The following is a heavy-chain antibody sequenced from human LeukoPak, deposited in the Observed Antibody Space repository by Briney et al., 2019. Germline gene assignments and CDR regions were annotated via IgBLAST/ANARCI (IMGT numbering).Heavy chain of an antibody. CDR1: GYSFTSYG. CDR2: ISAYNGNT. V-gene: IGHV1-18*01. Sequence: ASVKVSCKASGYSFTSYGMSWVRQAPGQGLEWMGWISAYNGNTNYAQKLQGRVTMTTDTSTSTAYVELRSLRSDDTAVYYCARALGATHDFDYWGQGTLVTVSS. J-gene: IGHJ4*02. CDR3: ARALGATHDFDY. D-gene: IGHD1-26*01.